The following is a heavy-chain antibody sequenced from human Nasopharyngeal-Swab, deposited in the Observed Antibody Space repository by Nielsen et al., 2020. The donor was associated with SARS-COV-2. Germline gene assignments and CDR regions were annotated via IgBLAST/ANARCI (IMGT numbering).Heavy chain of an antibody. J-gene: IGHJ4*02. Sequence: WIRQPPGEGLEWVAVTSRDGSDKYYADSVKGRFTMSRDTSKNVVYLEMNSLSIEDTAVYYCARSVNFDYGDLQPPFGYWGQGTLVTVSS. CDR2: TSRDGSDK. V-gene: IGHV3-30-3*01. CDR3: ARSVNFDYGDLQPPFGY. D-gene: IGHD4-17*01.